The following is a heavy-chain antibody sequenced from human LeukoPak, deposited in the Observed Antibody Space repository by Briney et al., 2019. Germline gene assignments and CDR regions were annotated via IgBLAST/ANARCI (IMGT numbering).Heavy chain of an antibody. CDR1: GGSISSYY. CDR2: IYYSGST. J-gene: IGHJ4*02. D-gene: IGHD4-17*01. V-gene: IGHV4-59*01. Sequence: SETLSLTCTVTGGSISSYYWSWIRQPPGKGLEWIGYIYYSGSTNYTPSLKSRVTISVDTSKNQFSLKLSSVTAADTAVYYCARAGDYLDYWGQGTLVTVSS. CDR3: ARAGDYLDY.